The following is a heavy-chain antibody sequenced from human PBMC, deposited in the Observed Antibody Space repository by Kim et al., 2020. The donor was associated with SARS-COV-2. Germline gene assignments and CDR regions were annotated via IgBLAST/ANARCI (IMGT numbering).Heavy chain of an antibody. V-gene: IGHV3-9*01. J-gene: IGHJ4*02. Sequence: GGSLRLSCAASGFTFDDYAMHWVRQAPGKGLEWVSGITWNSGTIGYADSVKGRFTISRDNAKNSLYLQMNSLRAEDTALYYCAKGGMGVDYWGQGTLVTVSS. CDR2: ITWNSGTI. D-gene: IGHD3-16*01. CDR1: GFTFDDYA. CDR3: AKGGMGVDY.